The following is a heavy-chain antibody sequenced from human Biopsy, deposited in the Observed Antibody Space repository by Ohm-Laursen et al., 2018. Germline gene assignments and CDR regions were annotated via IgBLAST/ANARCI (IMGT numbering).Heavy chain of an antibody. Sequence: ASVKVSCNVSGHALSELSMHWVRQSPGKGLEWMGGFSPEEGETLYAQEFQGRVTMSEDTSTDTAYMELSSLTSEDTAVYYCAADIIFTLDSWGQGTLVTVSS. J-gene: IGHJ4*02. V-gene: IGHV1-24*01. D-gene: IGHD2/OR15-2a*01. CDR2: FSPEEGET. CDR3: AADIIFTLDS. CDR1: GHALSELS.